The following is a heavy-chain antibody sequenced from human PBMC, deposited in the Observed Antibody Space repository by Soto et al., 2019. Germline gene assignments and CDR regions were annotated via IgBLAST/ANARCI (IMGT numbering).Heavy chain of an antibody. CDR3: AILPQSGTYFKFDF. V-gene: IGHV1-69*06. Sequence: QVRLLQSEAEVKQPGSSVEVSCKASGVTFTIYAYNWVRQAPGRGLEWLGGIVGVSGERKYAQDFQDRVTIHADTSTGTTYLGLSGLRSEDTAVYYCAILPQSGTYFKFDFWGQGTVVTVSS. CDR2: IVGVSGER. D-gene: IGHD3-10*01. J-gene: IGHJ4*02. CDR1: GVTFTIYA.